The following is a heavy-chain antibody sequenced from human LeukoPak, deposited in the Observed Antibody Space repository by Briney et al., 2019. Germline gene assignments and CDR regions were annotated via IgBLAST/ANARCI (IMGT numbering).Heavy chain of an antibody. CDR3: SREYSISSHSNYYYYVDV. CDR1: GGSVYSSPYY. V-gene: IGHV4-39*07. Sequence: SETLSLTCSVSGGSVYSSPYYWGWIRQPPGKGLEWLGRIYYNGITYYNPSLKSRVSISEDTSKNQYSLRLSSVTAADTAIYYCSREYSISSHSNYYYYVDVWGKGTTVTVSS. J-gene: IGHJ6*03. CDR2: IYYNGIT. D-gene: IGHD6-6*01.